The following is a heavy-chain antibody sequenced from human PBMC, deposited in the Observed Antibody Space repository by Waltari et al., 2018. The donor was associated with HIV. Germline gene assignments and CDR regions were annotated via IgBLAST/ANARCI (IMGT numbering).Heavy chain of an antibody. Sequence: QVQVVESGGGVVQPGTSLRLSCEASGFSFSDSGMHWVRQAPGKGLGWVAVIWFDGGKKVFADSVKGRFTISRDNSKNTVELHMNSVTAEDTAVYYCARASPEGGYLDYWGQGTLVTVSS. CDR1: GFSFSDSG. J-gene: IGHJ4*02. D-gene: IGHD2-15*01. CDR3: ARASPEGGYLDY. V-gene: IGHV3-33*01. CDR2: IWFDGGKK.